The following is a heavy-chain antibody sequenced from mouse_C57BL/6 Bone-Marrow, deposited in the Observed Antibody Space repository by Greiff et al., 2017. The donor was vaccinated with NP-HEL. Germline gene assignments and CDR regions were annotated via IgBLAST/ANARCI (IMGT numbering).Heavy chain of an antibody. CDR1: GFTFSNYW. CDR2: IRLKSDNYAT. CDR3: TVEYYDPYPYAMDY. V-gene: IGHV6-3*01. D-gene: IGHD2-4*01. J-gene: IGHJ4*01. Sequence: EVKLEESGGGLVQPGGSMKLSCVASGFTFSNYWMNWVRQSPEKGLEWVAQIRLKSDNYATHYAESVKGRFTISRDDSKSSVYLQMNNLRAEDTGIYYCTVEYYDPYPYAMDYGGQGTSVTVSS.